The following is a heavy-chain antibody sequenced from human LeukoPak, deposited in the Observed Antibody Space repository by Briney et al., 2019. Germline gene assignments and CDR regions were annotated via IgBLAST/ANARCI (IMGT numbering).Heavy chain of an antibody. V-gene: IGHV3-48*02. J-gene: IGHJ4*02. Sequence: PGGSLRLSCAASGFAFSIYTMHWVRQTPGKGLEWISYISSSSSVIYYADSVKGRFTIFRDNANNSLYLQMNNLRDEDTAVYYCARGSFYLDSWGQGTLVTVSS. CDR2: ISSSSSVI. CDR3: ARGSFYLDS. CDR1: GFAFSIYT.